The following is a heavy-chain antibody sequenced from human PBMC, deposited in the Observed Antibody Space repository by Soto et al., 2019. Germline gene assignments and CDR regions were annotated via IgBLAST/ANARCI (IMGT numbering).Heavy chain of an antibody. CDR2: IKQDGSEK. V-gene: IGHV3-7*05. D-gene: IGHD2-21*01. CDR3: ARVYDELRSVYCAY. Sequence: EVQLVESGGGLVQPGGSLRLSCAGSGFTFRSYWMSWVRQAPGKGLEWVASIKQDGSEKNYVDSVKGRFTISRDNSKDSLYLQMNSLRAEDTAVYYCARVYDELRSVYCAYWGQGTLVTGSS. J-gene: IGHJ4*02. CDR1: GFTFRSYW.